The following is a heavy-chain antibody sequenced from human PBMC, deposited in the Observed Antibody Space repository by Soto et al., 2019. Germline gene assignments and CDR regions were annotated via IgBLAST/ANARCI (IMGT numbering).Heavy chain of an antibody. J-gene: IGHJ6*02. V-gene: IGHV3-13*01. CDR1: GFSFSSYD. CDR2: IGADGDT. CDR3: AKARLYYYYGMDV. Sequence: EVQLVESGGGLVQTGGSLRLSCEGSGFSFSSYDMHWVRQAAGKRLEWVAAIGADGDTYYSDSVKGRLTISRENTKNSLYLQMNSLRTGETGVYHCAKARLYYYYGMDVWGQGTMVTVSS.